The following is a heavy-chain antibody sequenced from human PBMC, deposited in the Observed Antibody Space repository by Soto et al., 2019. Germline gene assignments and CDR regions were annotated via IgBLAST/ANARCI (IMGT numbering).Heavy chain of an antibody. V-gene: IGHV3-30*18. CDR1: GFTFSTTG. CDR2: ISHDGGDK. D-gene: IGHD6-19*01. J-gene: IGHJ5*02. Sequence: QVHLVESGGGVVQPGRSLRLSCAASGFTFSTTGMHWVRQAPGKGLEWVAMISHDGGDKHYTDSVKGRFTISRDTSKNPLYLQMTSLRPEDTAMYHCAKDLYGAGWYNYFDPWGQGTLVTVSS. CDR3: AKDLYGAGWYNYFDP.